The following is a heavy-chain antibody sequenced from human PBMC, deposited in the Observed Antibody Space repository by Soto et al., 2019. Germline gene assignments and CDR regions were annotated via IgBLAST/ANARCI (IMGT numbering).Heavy chain of an antibody. D-gene: IGHD3-10*01. Sequence: VQLLESGGGLVQPGGYLRLSCAASGFSFSTYAMTWVRQAPGKGQEWISTIKATGGNTYYANSVKGRFTISRDRSNNTVFLQMSSLRADDTAKYYCVKDERRWGSGGPLMDVWGPGTTVTVSS. J-gene: IGHJ6*02. CDR3: VKDERRWGSGGPLMDV. V-gene: IGHV3-23*01. CDR2: IKATGGNT. CDR1: GFSFSTYA.